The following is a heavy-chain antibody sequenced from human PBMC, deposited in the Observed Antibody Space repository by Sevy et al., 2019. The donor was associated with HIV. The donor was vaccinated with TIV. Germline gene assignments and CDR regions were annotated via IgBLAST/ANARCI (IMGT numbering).Heavy chain of an antibody. CDR2: ISGSGGST. CDR1: GFTFSSYA. CDR3: ASNQARWGYFDY. J-gene: IGHJ4*02. D-gene: IGHD3-16*01. Sequence: GGYLRLSCAASGFTFSSYAMSWVRQAPGKGLEWVSAISGSGGSTYYADSVKGRFTISRDNSKNKLYLQMNSLRAEDMDVYYCASNQARWGYFDYWGQGTLVTVSS. V-gene: IGHV3-23*01.